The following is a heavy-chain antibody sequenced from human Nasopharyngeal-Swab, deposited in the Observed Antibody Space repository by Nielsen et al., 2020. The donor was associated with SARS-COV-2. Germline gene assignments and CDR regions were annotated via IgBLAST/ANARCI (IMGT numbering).Heavy chain of an antibody. Sequence: VRQAPGKGLEWVSSTSSSSSYIYYADSVKGRFAISRDNAKNSLYLQMNSLRAEDTAVYYCARRLTGGDYWGQGTLVTVSS. D-gene: IGHD3-9*01. J-gene: IGHJ4*02. CDR2: TSSSSSYI. V-gene: IGHV3-21*01. CDR3: ARRLTGGDY.